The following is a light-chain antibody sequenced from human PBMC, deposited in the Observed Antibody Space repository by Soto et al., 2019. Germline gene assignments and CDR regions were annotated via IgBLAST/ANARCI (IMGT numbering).Light chain of an antibody. CDR2: DAS. CDR3: QQRSKWPLT. Sequence: EVVLTQSPATLSLSPGERATVSCRASQSVRSYLAWYQQRPGQAPRLLIYDASNRATGIPARFSGSGSGTDFTLTITSLEPEDFAVYYCQQRSKWPLTFGGGTKVEIK. J-gene: IGKJ4*01. CDR1: QSVRSY. V-gene: IGKV3-11*01.